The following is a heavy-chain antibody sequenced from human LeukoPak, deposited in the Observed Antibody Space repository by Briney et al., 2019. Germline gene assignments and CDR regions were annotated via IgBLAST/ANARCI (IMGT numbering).Heavy chain of an antibody. CDR1: GGTFTIYA. D-gene: IGHD3-3*01. Sequence: SVKVSCKGSGGTFTIYAISLVREAPGQGLEWMGGIIPSCGRANYSQEFQGRVTITTDESTSTAYMELSSLRSDETAVYYCASGVILEWSSIAGDAFDIWGQGKRVPVSS. J-gene: IGHJ3*02. V-gene: IGHV1-69*05. CDR2: IIPSCGRA. CDR3: ASGVILEWSSIAGDAFDI.